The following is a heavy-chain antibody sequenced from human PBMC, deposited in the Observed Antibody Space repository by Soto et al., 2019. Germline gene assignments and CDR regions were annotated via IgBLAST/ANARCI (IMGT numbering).Heavy chain of an antibody. Sequence: PGGSLRLSCAASGFTFTRDSMNWVRQGPGKGLEWVSSMGSTTNYIYYGDSMKGRFTISRDNAKNSLYLEMNSLRAEDTAVYYCARESEDLTSNFDYWGQGTLVTVSS. D-gene: IGHD2-21*01. J-gene: IGHJ4*02. CDR3: ARESEDLTSNFDY. V-gene: IGHV3-21*06. CDR1: GFTFTRDS. CDR2: MGSTTNYI.